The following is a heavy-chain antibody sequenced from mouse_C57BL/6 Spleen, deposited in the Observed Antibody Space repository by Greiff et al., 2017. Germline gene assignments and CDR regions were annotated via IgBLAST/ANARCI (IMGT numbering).Heavy chain of an antibody. CDR3: TRDNSNYAYAMDY. D-gene: IGHD2-5*01. CDR1: GYTFTSYW. V-gene: IGHV1-5*01. J-gene: IGHJ4*01. Sequence: EVKLQQSGTVLARPGASVKMSCKTSGYTFTSYWLHWVKQRPGQGLEWIGAIYPGNSDTSYNQKFKGKAKLTAVTSASTAYMELSSLTNEDSAFYYCTRDNSNYAYAMDYWGQGTSVTVSS. CDR2: IYPGNSDT.